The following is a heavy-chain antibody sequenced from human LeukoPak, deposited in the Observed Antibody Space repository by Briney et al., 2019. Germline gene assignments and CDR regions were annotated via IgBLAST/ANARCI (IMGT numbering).Heavy chain of an antibody. CDR2: INHSGST. Sequence: SETLSLTCAVYGGSFSGYYWSWIRQPPGKGREWIGEINHSGSTNYNPSLKSRVTISVDTSKNQFSLKLSSVTAADTAVYYCARGCCSSSSVWFDPWGQGTLVTVSS. D-gene: IGHD6-6*01. CDR3: ARGCCSSSSVWFDP. CDR1: GGSFSGYY. V-gene: IGHV4-34*01. J-gene: IGHJ5*02.